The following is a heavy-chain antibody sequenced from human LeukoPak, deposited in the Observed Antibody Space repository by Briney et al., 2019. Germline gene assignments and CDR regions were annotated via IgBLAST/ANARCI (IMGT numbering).Heavy chain of an antibody. D-gene: IGHD3-3*01. V-gene: IGHV4-30-2*01. CDR2: IYHSGST. CDR1: GGSISSGGYS. CDR3: ARGKRFFPFDP. J-gene: IGHJ5*02. Sequence: SETLSLICAVSGGSISSGGYSWSWIRQPPGKGLEWIGYIYHSGSTYYNPSLKSRVTISVDRSKNQFSLKLSSVTAADTAVYYCARGKRFFPFDPWGQGTLVTVSS.